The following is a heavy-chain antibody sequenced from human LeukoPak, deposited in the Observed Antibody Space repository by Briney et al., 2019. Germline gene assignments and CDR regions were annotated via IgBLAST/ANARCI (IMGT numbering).Heavy chain of an antibody. CDR1: GGSISSYY. V-gene: IGHV4-59*01. Sequence: SETLSLTCTVSGGSISSYYWSWIRQPPGKGLEWIGYIYYSGSTNYNPSLKSRVTISVDTSKNQFSLKLSSVTAADTAVYYCASGDSGYGSYYYYYMDVWGKGTTVTVSS. CDR3: ASGDSGYGSYYYYYMDV. J-gene: IGHJ6*03. D-gene: IGHD5-12*01. CDR2: IYYSGST.